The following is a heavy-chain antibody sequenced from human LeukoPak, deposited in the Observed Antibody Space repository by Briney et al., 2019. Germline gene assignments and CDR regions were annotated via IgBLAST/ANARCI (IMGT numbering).Heavy chain of an antibody. V-gene: IGHV1-2*02. D-gene: IGHD4-11*01. CDR1: GGTFSSYA. CDR2: INPNSGGT. J-gene: IGHJ4*02. CDR3: ARTNMTTVTTFDY. Sequence: ASVKVSCKASGGTFSSYAISWVRQAPGQGLEWMGWINPNSGGTNYAQKFQGRVTMTRDTSISTAYMELSRLRSDDTAVYYCARTNMTTVTTFDYWGQGTLVTVSS.